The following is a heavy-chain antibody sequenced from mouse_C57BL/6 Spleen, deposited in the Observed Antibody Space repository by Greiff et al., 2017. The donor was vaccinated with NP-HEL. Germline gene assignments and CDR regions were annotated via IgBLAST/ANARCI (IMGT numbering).Heavy chain of an antibody. CDR3: ARGGLGRHAMDY. CDR1: GYAFSSSW. CDR2: IYPGDGDT. D-gene: IGHD4-1*01. Sequence: QVQLQQSGPELVKPGASVKISCKASGYAFSSSWMNWVKQRPGKGLEWIGRIYPGDGDTNYNGKFKGKATLTADKSSSTAYMQLSSLTSEDSAVYFCARGGLGRHAMDYWGQGTSVTVSS. V-gene: IGHV1-82*01. J-gene: IGHJ4*01.